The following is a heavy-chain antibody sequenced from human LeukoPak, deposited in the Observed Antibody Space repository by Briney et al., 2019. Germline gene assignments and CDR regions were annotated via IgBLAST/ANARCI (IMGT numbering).Heavy chain of an antibody. CDR1: GYSFTNYG. D-gene: IGHD3-3*01. Sequence: ASAKVSCKASGYSFTNYGITWVRQAPRQGLEWMGWTSASNDHTYSHPPIYAEEFQDRVTMTSDTSTSTAHMELRSLRPDDTAVYFCARVPEGGFWSGSYYYLDVWGKGTTVTVSS. J-gene: IGHJ6*03. V-gene: IGHV1-18*01. CDR2: TSASNDHTYSHPP. CDR3: ARVPEGGFWSGSYYYLDV.